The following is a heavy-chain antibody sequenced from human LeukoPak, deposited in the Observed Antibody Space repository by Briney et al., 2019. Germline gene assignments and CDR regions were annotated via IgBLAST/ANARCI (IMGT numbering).Heavy chain of an antibody. J-gene: IGHJ4*02. D-gene: IGHD5-18*01. Sequence: GGSLRLSCAASGVTFSDYAMSWVRQAPGKGLEWVSAISESGDGTYYADSMKGRFTISRDNAKNTLYLQINSLRAEDTAIYYRAKDIAQGYTLGSIEQDYWGQGTLVTVSS. CDR2: ISESGDGT. CDR1: GVTFSDYA. CDR3: AKDIAQGYTLGSIEQDY. V-gene: IGHV3-23*01.